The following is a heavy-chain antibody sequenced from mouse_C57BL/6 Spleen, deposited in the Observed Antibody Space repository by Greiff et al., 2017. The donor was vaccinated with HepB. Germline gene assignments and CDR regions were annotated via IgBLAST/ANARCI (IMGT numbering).Heavy chain of an antibody. CDR2: IYPGSGST. CDR3: ARGAFTVVDAMDY. D-gene: IGHD1-1*01. Sequence: QVQLQQSGAELVKPGASVKMSCKASGYTFTSYWITWVKQRPGQGLEWIGDIYPGSGSTNYNEKFKSKATLTVDTSSSTAYMQLSSLTSEDSAVYYCARGAFTVVDAMDYWGQGTSVTVSS. J-gene: IGHJ4*01. V-gene: IGHV1-55*01. CDR1: GYTFTSYW.